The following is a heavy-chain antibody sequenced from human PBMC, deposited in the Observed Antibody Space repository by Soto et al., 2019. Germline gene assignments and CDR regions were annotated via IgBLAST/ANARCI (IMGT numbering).Heavy chain of an antibody. CDR1: GFTFSSYG. J-gene: IGHJ6*02. CDR2: ISYDGSNK. CDR3: AKDLNDSSGPFADGMDV. Sequence: PGGSLRLSCAASGFTFSSYGMHWVRQAPGKGLEWVAVISYDGSNKYYADSVKGRFTISRDNSKNTLYLQMNSLRAEDTAVYYCAKDLNDSSGPFADGMDVWGQGTTVTVSS. V-gene: IGHV3-30*18. D-gene: IGHD3-22*01.